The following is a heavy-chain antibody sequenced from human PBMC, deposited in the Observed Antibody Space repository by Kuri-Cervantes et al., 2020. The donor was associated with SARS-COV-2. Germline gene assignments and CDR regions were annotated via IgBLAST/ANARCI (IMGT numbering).Heavy chain of an antibody. D-gene: IGHD6-6*01. CDR3: ARRGAGSSSAAFDI. J-gene: IGHJ3*02. Sequence: SETLSLTCTVSGGSISSSNYYWGWIRQPPGKGLEWIAIIYHSGSTYYNPSLKSRVTISLDTSKNQFSLKLSSVTAAGTAVYYCARRGAGSSSAAFDIWGLGTMVTVSS. CDR1: GGSISSSNYY. V-gene: IGHV4-39*01. CDR2: IYHSGST.